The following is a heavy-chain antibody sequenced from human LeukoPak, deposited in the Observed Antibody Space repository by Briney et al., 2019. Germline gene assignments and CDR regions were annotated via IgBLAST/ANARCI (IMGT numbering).Heavy chain of an antibody. V-gene: IGHV3-30*04. D-gene: IGHD3-16*02. J-gene: IGHJ6*03. Sequence: GRSLRLSCAASGFTFSSYAMHWDRQAPGKGLEWVAVISYDGSNKYYADSVKGRFTISRGTSTNTLYLQMNSLRAEDTAVYYCARDGRSVIPDYYYYDMDVWGKGTMVTVSS. CDR3: ARDGRSVIPDYYYYDMDV. CDR2: ISYDGSNK. CDR1: GFTFSSYA.